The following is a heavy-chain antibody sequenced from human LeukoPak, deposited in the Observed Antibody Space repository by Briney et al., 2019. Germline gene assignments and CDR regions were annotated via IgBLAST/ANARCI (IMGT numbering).Heavy chain of an antibody. CDR2: IKQDGSEK. CDR3: ARGLGINGLALDM. D-gene: IGHD3-10*01. Sequence: GGSLRLSCAASGFTFSSNWMSWVRQAPGKGLQWVANIKQDGSEKYYVDSVKGRFTISRDNAKKSLYLQMNSLRGEDTAVYYCARGLGINGLALDMWGQGTMVTVSS. V-gene: IGHV3-7*05. CDR1: GFTFSSNW. J-gene: IGHJ3*02.